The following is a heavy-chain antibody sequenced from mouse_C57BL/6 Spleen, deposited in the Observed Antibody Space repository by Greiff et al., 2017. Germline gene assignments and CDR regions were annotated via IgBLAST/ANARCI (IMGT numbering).Heavy chain of an antibody. Sequence: EVQVVESGEGLVKPGGSLKLSCAASGFTFSSYAMSWVRQTPEKRLEWVAYISSGGGYIYYADTVKGRFTISTDNARNTLYLQMSSMRCEDTAVYYCTGGGGRCDGDYWGQGTTLTVAS. D-gene: IGHD2-14*01. J-gene: IGHJ2*01. CDR3: TGGGGRCDGDY. V-gene: IGHV5-9-1*02. CDR2: ISSGGGYI. CDR1: GFTFSSYA.